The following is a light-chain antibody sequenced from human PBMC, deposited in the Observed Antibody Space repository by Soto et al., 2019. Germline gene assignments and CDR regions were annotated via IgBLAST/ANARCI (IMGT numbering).Light chain of an antibody. CDR2: DAS. J-gene: IGKJ4*01. V-gene: IGKV3-15*01. Sequence: EIVMTQSPVTLSVSPGEGVTLSCRASQSVYSNLAWYRQKPGQAPRLLIYDASARATDIPARFSGSGSGTDFTLTVSRLQSEDFAVYYCQQYNNWPLTFGGGTKVEIK. CDR3: QQYNNWPLT. CDR1: QSVYSN.